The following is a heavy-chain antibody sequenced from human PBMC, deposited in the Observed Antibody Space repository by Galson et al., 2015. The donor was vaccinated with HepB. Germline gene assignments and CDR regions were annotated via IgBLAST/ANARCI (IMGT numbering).Heavy chain of an antibody. CDR2: IVPMFDTT. CDR1: GGTFSNYV. D-gene: IGHD3-22*01. J-gene: IGHJ4*02. V-gene: IGHV1-69*13. Sequence: SVKVSCKASGGTFSNYVISWVQQAPGQRLEWMGVIVPMFDTTNYAQRFRDRVTISADESTRTAYMELSSLRSEDTAVYYCASGYLDDTSGYYGGNFTSWGQGPLVIVSS. CDR3: ASGYLDDTSGYYGGNFTS.